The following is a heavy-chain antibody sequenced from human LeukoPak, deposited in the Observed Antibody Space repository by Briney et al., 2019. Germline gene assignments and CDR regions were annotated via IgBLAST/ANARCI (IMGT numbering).Heavy chain of an antibody. V-gene: IGHV3-23*01. D-gene: IGHD2-2*01. J-gene: IGHJ4*02. Sequence: PGGTLRLSCAASGFTFSSHAMSWVRQAPGKGLEWVSTISGSGGSTNYADSVKGRFTISRDNSKSTLYLHMNSLRAEDTAIYYCAKDPTIVIVPVAQFDYWGQRTLVTVSS. CDR3: AKDPTIVIVPVAQFDY. CDR1: GFTFSSHA. CDR2: ISGSGGST.